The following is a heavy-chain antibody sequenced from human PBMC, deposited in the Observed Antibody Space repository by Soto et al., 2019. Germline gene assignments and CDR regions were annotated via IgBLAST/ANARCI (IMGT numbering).Heavy chain of an antibody. CDR3: ASSFGGLLSRVGGWINTGAFDI. CDR1: GFTVSSNY. CDR2: IYSGGST. Sequence: EVQLVESGGGLVQPGGSLRLSCAASGFTVSSNYMSWVRQAPGKGLEWVSVIYSGGSTYYADSVKGRFTISRDNSKNTLYLQMNSLRAEDTAVYYCASSFGGLLSRVGGWINTGAFDIWGQGTMVTVSS. V-gene: IGHV3-66*01. D-gene: IGHD2-21*01. J-gene: IGHJ3*02.